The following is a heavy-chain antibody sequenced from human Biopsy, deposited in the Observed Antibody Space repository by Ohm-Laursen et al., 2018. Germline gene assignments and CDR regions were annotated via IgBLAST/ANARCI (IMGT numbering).Heavy chain of an antibody. V-gene: IGHV4-61*08. CDR3: ARAYYYGAGDFYSPWMGV. CDR1: GGSVSTFDFY. D-gene: IGHD3-10*01. J-gene: IGHJ6*02. CDR2: VFYSGTT. Sequence: TLSFTCSVSGGSVSTFDFYWTWIRQAPGKGLEWIGYVFYSGTTKYNPSLERRVRISLDADNNQFSLRLRSGTAADISTYYCARAYYYGAGDFYSPWMGVWGQETTVSV.